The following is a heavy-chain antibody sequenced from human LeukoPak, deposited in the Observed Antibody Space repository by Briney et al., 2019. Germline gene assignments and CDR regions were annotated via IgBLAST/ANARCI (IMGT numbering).Heavy chain of an antibody. CDR3: ARDTPGVSSPSPT. D-gene: IGHD3-16*01. CDR2: ISSSSSYI. V-gene: IGHV3-21*01. CDR1: GFTFSSYS. Sequence: GGSLRLPCAASGFTFSSYSMNWVRQAPGKGLEWVSSISSSSSYIYYADSVKGRFTISRDNAKNSLYLQMNSLRAEDTAVYYCARDTPGVSSPSPTWGQGTLVTVSS. J-gene: IGHJ5*02.